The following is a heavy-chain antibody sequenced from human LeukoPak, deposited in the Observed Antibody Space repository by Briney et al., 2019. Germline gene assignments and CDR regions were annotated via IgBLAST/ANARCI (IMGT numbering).Heavy chain of an antibody. CDR3: ARGLDPLGYCSGGSCYRDGMDV. CDR2: IYYSGST. CDR1: GGSLSSGDYY. D-gene: IGHD2-15*01. V-gene: IGHV4-30-4*01. J-gene: IGHJ6*02. Sequence: SQTLSLTCTVSGGSLSSGDYYWRWIRQPPGTGLEWIGYIYYSGSTYYNPSLKSRVTISVDTSKNQFSLKLSSVTAADTAVYYCARGLDPLGYCSGGSCYRDGMDVWGQGTTVTVSS.